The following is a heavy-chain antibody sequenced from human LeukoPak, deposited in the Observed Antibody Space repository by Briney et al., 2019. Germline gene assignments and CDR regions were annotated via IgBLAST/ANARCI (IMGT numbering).Heavy chain of an antibody. Sequence: GESLKISCKGSGYSFTSYWIGWVRQMPGKGLEWMGIIYPGDSDTRYSPSFQGRVTISADKSIRTAYLQWSSLKASDTAIYYCARHHDYGDYGCFDYWGQGTLATVSS. D-gene: IGHD4-17*01. CDR1: GYSFTSYW. J-gene: IGHJ4*02. CDR2: IYPGDSDT. V-gene: IGHV5-51*01. CDR3: ARHHDYGDYGCFDY.